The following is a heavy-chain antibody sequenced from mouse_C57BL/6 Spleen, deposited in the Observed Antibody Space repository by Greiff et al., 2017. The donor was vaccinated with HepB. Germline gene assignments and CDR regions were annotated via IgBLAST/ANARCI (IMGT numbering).Heavy chain of an antibody. CDR2: IHPSDSDT. Sequence: QVQLKQPGAELVKPGASVKVSCKASGYTFTSYWMHWVKQRPGQGLEWIGRIHPSDSDTNYNQKFKGKATLTVGKSSSTAYMQLSILTYEDSAVYYCAMGVVYYYAMDYWGQGTSVTVSS. J-gene: IGHJ4*01. CDR3: AMGVVYYYAMDY. V-gene: IGHV1-74*01. CDR1: GYTFTSYW. D-gene: IGHD1-1*01.